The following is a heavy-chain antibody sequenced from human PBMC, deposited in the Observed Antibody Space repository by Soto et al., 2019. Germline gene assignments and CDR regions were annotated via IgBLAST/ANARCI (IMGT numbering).Heavy chain of an antibody. V-gene: IGHV4-39*01. CDR2: IYYSGST. CDR1: GGSISSSSYY. D-gene: IGHD5-12*01. CDR3: ARQAGYDPYYFDY. J-gene: IGHJ4*02. Sequence: SETLSLTCTVSGGSISSSSYYWGWIRQPPGKGLEWIGSIYYSGSTYYNPSLKSRVTISVDTSKNQFSLKLGSVTAADTAVYYCARQAGYDPYYFDYWGQGTLVTVSS.